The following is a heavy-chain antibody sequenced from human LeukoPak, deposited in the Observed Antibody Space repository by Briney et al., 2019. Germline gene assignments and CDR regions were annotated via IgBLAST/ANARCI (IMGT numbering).Heavy chain of an antibody. J-gene: IGHJ3*01. CDR1: GFTFSGYA. V-gene: IGHV3-23*01. CDR2: IGSRGVSA. Sequence: GGSLRLSCAGSGFTFSGYAMGWVRQAPGKGLEWVSSIGSRGVSAYYADSVKGRFSISRDNSKNSVYLQMNSLRAEDTSVYFCAKGIGRTGSSGNLDFRRSVGWDAFDVWGQGTQVTVSS. CDR3: AKGIGRTGSSGNLDFRRSVGWDAFDV. D-gene: IGHD3-10*01.